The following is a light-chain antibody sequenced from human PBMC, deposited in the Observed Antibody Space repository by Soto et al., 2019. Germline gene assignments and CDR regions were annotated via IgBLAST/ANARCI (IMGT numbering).Light chain of an antibody. CDR1: QSVSGY. J-gene: IGKJ3*01. V-gene: IGKV3-11*01. Sequence: EIVLTQSPATLSLSPGERATLSCTASQSVSGYVAWYQQKPGQAPRLLIYDVSNRATGIPARFSGSGSGTDFTLTISSLEPEDFAIYYCQQRSDWPLTFGPGTKVNIK. CDR3: QQRSDWPLT. CDR2: DVS.